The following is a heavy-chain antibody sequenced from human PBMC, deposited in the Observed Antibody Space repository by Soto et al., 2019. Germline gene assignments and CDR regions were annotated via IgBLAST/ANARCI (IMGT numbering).Heavy chain of an antibody. CDR1: GGTFSSYA. D-gene: IGHD6-6*01. V-gene: IGHV1-69*01. Sequence: QVQLVQSGAEVKKPGSSVKVSCKASGGTFSSYAISWVRQAPGQGLEWMGGIIPIFGTANYAQKYQGRVTITADETTSTAYMGLSSLRSEDTAVYCCARWGYSSSGGDYYYGMDVWGQGTTVTVSS. CDR3: ARWGYSSSGGDYYYGMDV. J-gene: IGHJ6*02. CDR2: IIPIFGTA.